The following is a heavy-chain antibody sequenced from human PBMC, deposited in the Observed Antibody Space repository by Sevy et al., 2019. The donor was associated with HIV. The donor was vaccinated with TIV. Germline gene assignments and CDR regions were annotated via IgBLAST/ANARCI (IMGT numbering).Heavy chain of an antibody. D-gene: IGHD3-22*01. V-gene: IGHV4-30-4*01. J-gene: IGHJ3*02. CDR1: GGSISSGDYY. CDR2: IYYSGST. Sequence: SETLSLTCTVSGGSISSGDYYWSWIRQPPGKGLEWIGYIYYSGSTYYNPSLKSRVTISVDTSKNQFSLKLSSVTAAETAGYYCAKDKYYDSSGYYYGAPRDAFDIWGQGTMVTVSS. CDR3: AKDKYYDSSGYYYGAPRDAFDI.